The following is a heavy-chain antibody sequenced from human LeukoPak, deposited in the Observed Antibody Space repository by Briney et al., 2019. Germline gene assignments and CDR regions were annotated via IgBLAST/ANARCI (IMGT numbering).Heavy chain of an antibody. Sequence: LGASVKVSCKASGGTFSSYAISWVLQAPGQGLEWMGGIIPIFGTANYAQKFQGRVTITADESTSTAYMELSSLRSEDTAVYYCAQAYCGGDCPYYYYYYGIDVWGQGTTVTVSS. J-gene: IGHJ6*02. D-gene: IGHD2-21*02. CDR3: AQAYCGGDCPYYYYYYGIDV. V-gene: IGHV1-69*13. CDR1: GGTFSSYA. CDR2: IIPIFGTA.